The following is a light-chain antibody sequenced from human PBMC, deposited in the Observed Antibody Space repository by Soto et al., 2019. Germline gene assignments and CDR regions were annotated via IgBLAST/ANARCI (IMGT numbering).Light chain of an antibody. CDR1: QSVDSY. V-gene: IGKV3-11*01. Sequence: EIVLTQSPASLSLSPGERATLSCRASQSVDSYLVWYQQKLGQAPRLLIYDASKRATGIPARFSGSGSGTDFTLTISSLEPEDFAVYFCQQRSDWPPTFGQGTRLEIK. CDR3: QQRSDWPPT. CDR2: DAS. J-gene: IGKJ5*01.